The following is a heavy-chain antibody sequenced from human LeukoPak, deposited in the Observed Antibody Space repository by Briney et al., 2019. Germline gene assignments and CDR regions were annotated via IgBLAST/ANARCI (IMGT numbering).Heavy chain of an antibody. J-gene: IGHJ6*02. CDR1: GFIFGDYA. D-gene: IGHD5/OR15-5a*01. CDR2: TRSITYGGTT. CDR3: TRDVSDGMDV. V-gene: IGHV3-49*04. Sequence: AGGSLRLSCTTSGFIFGDYALSWVRQAPGKGLEWVGFTRSITYGGTTEYAASVKGRFTILREDSKSIAYLQMNSLRSEDTGMYFCTRDVSDGMDVWGQGTTVTVSS.